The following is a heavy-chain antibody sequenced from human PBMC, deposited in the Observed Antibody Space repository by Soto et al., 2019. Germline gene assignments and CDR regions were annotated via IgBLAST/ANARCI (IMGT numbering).Heavy chain of an antibody. V-gene: IGHV3-23*01. CDR1: GFTFSSYA. J-gene: IGHJ5*02. D-gene: IGHD3-10*01. Sequence: EVQLLESGGGLVQPGGSLRLSCAASGFTFSSYAMSWVRQAPGKGLEWVSAISGSGGSTYYADSVKGRFTISRDNSKNTLYLQMNCLRAEDTAVYYCAKESNYYGSGIDWFDPWGQGTLVTVSS. CDR3: AKESNYYGSGIDWFDP. CDR2: ISGSGGST.